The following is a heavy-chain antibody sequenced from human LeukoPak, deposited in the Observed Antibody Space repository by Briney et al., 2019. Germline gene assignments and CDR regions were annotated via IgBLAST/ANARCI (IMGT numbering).Heavy chain of an antibody. J-gene: IGHJ5*02. CDR1: GYTFTSYD. D-gene: IGHD6-6*01. Sequence: ASVKVSCKASGYTFTSYDINWVRQATGQGLEWMGWMNPNSGNTGYAQKFRGRVTMTRNTSISTAYMELSSLRSEDTAVYYCARARSIAARRWFDPWGQGTLVTVSS. CDR2: MNPNSGNT. V-gene: IGHV1-8*01. CDR3: ARARSIAARRWFDP.